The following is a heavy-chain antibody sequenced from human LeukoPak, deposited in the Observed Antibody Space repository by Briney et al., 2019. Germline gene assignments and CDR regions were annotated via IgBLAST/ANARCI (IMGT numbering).Heavy chain of an antibody. CDR3: ALSTEGPYYFDY. D-gene: IGHD4-17*01. Sequence: SETLSLTCTVSGGSVSSGSYYWSWIRQPPGKGLEWIGEINHSGSTNYNPSLKSRVTISVDTSKNQFSLKLSSVTAADTAVYYCALSTEGPYYFDYWGQGTLVTVSS. CDR2: INHSGST. V-gene: IGHV4-61*01. J-gene: IGHJ4*02. CDR1: GGSVSSGSYY.